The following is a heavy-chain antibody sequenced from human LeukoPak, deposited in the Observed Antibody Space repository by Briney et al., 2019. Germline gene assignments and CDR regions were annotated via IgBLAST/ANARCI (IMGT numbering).Heavy chain of an antibody. CDR1: GGSISNYY. J-gene: IGHJ6*03. D-gene: IGHD6-13*01. CDR2: INHSGST. V-gene: IGHV4-34*01. CDR3: ARDLGAAAVLSYYYYYMDV. Sequence: SETLSLTCTVSGGSISNYYWSWIRQPPGKGLEWIGEINHSGSTNYNPSLKSRVTISVDTSKNQFSLKLSSVTAADTAVYYCARDLGAAAVLSYYYYYMDVWGKGTTVTVSS.